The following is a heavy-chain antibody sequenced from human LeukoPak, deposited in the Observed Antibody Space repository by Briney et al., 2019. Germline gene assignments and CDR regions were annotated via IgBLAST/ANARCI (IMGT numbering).Heavy chain of an antibody. Sequence: SVKVSCKASGGTFSSYAISWVRQAPGQGLEWMGGIIPIFGTANYAQKFLGRVTITADESTSTAYMELSSLRSEDTAVYYCATYHPSSWYRAFDYWGQGTLVTVSS. CDR1: GGTFSSYA. V-gene: IGHV1-69*13. CDR2: IIPIFGTA. J-gene: IGHJ4*02. D-gene: IGHD6-13*01. CDR3: ATYHPSSWYRAFDY.